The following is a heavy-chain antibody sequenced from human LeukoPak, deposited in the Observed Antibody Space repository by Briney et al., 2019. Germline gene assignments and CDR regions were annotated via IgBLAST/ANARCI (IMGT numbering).Heavy chain of an antibody. CDR2: ISSSGSTI. CDR3: ARDNYVWGSYREWPDV. D-gene: IGHD3-16*02. V-gene: IGHV3-11*04. J-gene: IGHJ6*02. CDR1: GFTFSDYY. Sequence: PGGSLRLSCAASGFTFSDYYMSWIRQAPGKGLEWVSYISSSGSTIYYADSVKGRFTISRDNAKNSLYLQMNSLRDEDTAVYYCARDNYVWGSYREWPDVWGQGTTVTVSS.